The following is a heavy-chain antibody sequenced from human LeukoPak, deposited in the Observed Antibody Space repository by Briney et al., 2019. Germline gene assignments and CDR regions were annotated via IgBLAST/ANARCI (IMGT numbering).Heavy chain of an antibody. CDR3: ARALSMVRGVTPQKYYFDY. D-gene: IGHD3-10*01. Sequence: ASVKVSCKASGYTFTGYYMHWVRQAPGQGLEWMGWINPNSGGTNYAQKFQGRVTMTRNTSISTAYMELSSLRSEDTAVYYCARALSMVRGVTPQKYYFDYWGQGTLVTVSS. CDR1: GYTFTGYY. J-gene: IGHJ4*02. CDR2: INPNSGGT. V-gene: IGHV1-2*02.